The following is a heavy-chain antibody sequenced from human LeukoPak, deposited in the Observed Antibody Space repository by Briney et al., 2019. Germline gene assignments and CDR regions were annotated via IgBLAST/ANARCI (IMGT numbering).Heavy chain of an antibody. CDR3: ARGYYYDSSGHYAFDI. CDR2: INPNSGGT. J-gene: IGHJ3*02. Sequence: ASVKVSCKASGYTFTVYYMHWVRQAPGQGLEWMGRINPNSGGTNYAQKFQGRVTMTRDTSISTAYMELSRLRSDDTAVYYCARGYYYDSSGHYAFDIWGQGTMVTVSS. D-gene: IGHD3-22*01. CDR1: GYTFTVYY. V-gene: IGHV1-2*06.